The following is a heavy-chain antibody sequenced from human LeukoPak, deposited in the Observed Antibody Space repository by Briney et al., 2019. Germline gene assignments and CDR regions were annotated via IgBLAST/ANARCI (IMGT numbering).Heavy chain of an antibody. J-gene: IGHJ4*02. V-gene: IGHV3-74*01. CDR1: GFTFSDFW. D-gene: IGHD3-9*01. Sequence: GGSLRLSCAASGFTFSDFWMHWVRQAPGKGLVWVSRINSGGTVTNYADSVKGRLTISRDNSKNTDYLQMNSLRPDDTATYYCARAILLTGSEYYFDSWGQGTVVTVSS. CDR2: INSGGTVT. CDR3: ARAILLTGSEYYFDS.